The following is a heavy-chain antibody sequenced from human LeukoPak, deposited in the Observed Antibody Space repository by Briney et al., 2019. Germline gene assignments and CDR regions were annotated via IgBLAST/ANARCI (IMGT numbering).Heavy chain of an antibody. CDR3: ATGLGGYPYYYYYYYMDV. CDR1: GYTLTELS. CDR2: FDPEDGET. Sequence: GASVKVSCKVSGYTLTELSMHWVRQAPGKGLEWMGGFDPEDGETIYAQKFQGRVTMTEDTSTDTAYMELSSLRSEDTAVYYCATGLGGYPYYYYYYYMDVWGKGTTVTVSS. V-gene: IGHV1-24*01. J-gene: IGHJ6*03. D-gene: IGHD3-22*01.